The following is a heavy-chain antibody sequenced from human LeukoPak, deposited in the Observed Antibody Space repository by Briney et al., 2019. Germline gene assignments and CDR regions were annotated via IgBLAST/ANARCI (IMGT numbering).Heavy chain of an antibody. Sequence: SQTLSLTCAVSGGSISSGGYSWSCIRQPPGRGLEWIVYIYNSGSTYYNPSLKSRVTISVDRSKNQFSLKLSSVTAADTAVYYCARGLYGSGSYPLLYYYYGMDVWGQGTTVTVSS. CDR2: IYNSGST. D-gene: IGHD3-10*01. J-gene: IGHJ6*02. CDR3: ARGLYGSGSYPLLYYYYGMDV. CDR1: GGSISSGGYS. V-gene: IGHV4-30-2*01.